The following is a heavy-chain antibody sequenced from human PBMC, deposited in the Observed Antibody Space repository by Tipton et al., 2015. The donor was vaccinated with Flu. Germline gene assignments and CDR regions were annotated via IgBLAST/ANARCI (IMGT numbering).Heavy chain of an antibody. CDR2: ISSSGST. Sequence: TLSLTCAVSGYSISSYYWTWIRQPPGKGLEWIGYISSSGSTNYNPSLKSRVTISVDTSQNQFSLRLSSVTAADTAVYYCARHTGDSVRGVIDYWGQGTLVTVSS. CDR3: ARHTGDSVRGVIDY. D-gene: IGHD3-10*02. CDR1: GYSISSYY. J-gene: IGHJ4*02. V-gene: IGHV4-59*08.